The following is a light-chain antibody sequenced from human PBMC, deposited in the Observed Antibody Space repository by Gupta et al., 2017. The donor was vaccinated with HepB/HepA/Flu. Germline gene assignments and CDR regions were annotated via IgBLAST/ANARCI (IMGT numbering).Light chain of an antibody. CDR2: LGS. CDR1: QSLLHSNGYNY. Sequence: DIVMTQSPLSLPVTPGEPASISCRSSQSLLHSNGYNYLDWYLQKPGQSPQLLIYLGSMRASGVPDRFSGRASGTDFTLKISMVDAEDVRVYYCRLALQTPRTFGGGTKVEIK. V-gene: IGKV2-28*01. CDR3: RLALQTPRT. J-gene: IGKJ4*01.